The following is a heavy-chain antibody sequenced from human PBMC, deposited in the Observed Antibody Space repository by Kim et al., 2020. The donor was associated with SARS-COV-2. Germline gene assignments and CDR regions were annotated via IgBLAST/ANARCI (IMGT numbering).Heavy chain of an antibody. Sequence: YAQKLHDRVTMTTATATSTAYMELRSMRSDDTAVYYCARGSSWYGGQFDYWGQGTLVTVSS. V-gene: IGHV1-18*01. J-gene: IGHJ4*02. D-gene: IGHD6-13*01. CDR3: ARGSSWYGGQFDY.